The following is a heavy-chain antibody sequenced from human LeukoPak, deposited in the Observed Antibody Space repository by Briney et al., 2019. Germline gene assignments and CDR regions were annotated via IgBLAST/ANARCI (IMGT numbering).Heavy chain of an antibody. CDR1: GFTFTTYA. V-gene: IGHV3-23*01. CDR3: AKDSGGWSSGGFDY. CDR2: VSKSDGTT. D-gene: IGHD6-19*01. Sequence: GGSLRLSCAASGFTFTTYAMSWVRQAPGKGLEWVSSVSKSDGTTYYADSVKGRFTISRDNSKNTLYLQMNSLRAEDTAVYYCAKDSGGWSSGGFDYWGQGTLVTVSS. J-gene: IGHJ4*02.